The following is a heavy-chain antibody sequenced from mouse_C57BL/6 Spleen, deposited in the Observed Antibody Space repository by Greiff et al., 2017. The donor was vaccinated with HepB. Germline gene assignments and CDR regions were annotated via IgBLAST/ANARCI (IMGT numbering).Heavy chain of an antibody. CDR1: GYSITSGYY. V-gene: IGHV3-6*01. J-gene: IGHJ2*01. CDR3: ARDRSGRYFDD. Sequence: DVQLQESGPGLVKPSQSLSLTCSVTGYSITSGYYWNWIRQFPGNKLEWMGYISYDGSNNYNPSLKNRISITRDTSKNQFFLKLNSVTTEDTATYYCARDRSGRYFDDWGQGTTLTVSS. CDR2: ISYDGSN. D-gene: IGHD1-3*01.